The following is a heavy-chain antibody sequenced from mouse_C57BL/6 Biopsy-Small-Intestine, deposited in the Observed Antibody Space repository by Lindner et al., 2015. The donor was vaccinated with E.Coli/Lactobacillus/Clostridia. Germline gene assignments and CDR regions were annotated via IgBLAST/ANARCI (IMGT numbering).Heavy chain of an antibody. J-gene: IGHJ2*01. D-gene: IGHD2-3*01. CDR1: GYTFTDYI. Sequence: VQLQESGPDLVKPGASVKMSCKASGYTFTDYIMHWVKQKPGQGLEWIGYINPYNDGTKYNEKFRGKVKLTSDKSSSTAYLEVSSLTSEDSAVYYCARGAGWLLPVDYWGQGTTLTVSS. CDR3: ARGAGWLLPVDY. V-gene: IGHV1-14*01. CDR2: INPYNDGT.